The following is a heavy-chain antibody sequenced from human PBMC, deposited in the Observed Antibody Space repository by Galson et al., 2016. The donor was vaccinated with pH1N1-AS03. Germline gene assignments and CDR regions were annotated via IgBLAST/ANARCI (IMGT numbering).Heavy chain of an antibody. CDR1: GFTFSPYA. Sequence: SLRLSCAGSGFTFSPYAMHWVRQAPGKGLERVAVISSDGSNKYYSDSGKGRFTISRDNAKSTLYLQMNSLRAEDSAVYYCARETVVGTGFEYWGQGTPVTVSS. D-gene: IGHD6-19*01. V-gene: IGHV3-30*04. CDR2: ISSDGSNK. CDR3: ARETVVGTGFEY. J-gene: IGHJ4*02.